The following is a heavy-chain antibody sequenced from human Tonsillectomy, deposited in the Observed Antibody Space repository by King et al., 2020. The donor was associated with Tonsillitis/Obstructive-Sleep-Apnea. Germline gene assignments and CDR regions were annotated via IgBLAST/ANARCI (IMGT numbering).Heavy chain of an antibody. CDR2: IYYTGTI. V-gene: IGHV4-39*01. CDR3: ARHLYFYDTSGYSQFDP. Sequence: QLQESGPGLVKPSETLSLTCTGSGVSLNSSSYYWGWVRQPPGKGLEWIGRIYYTGTIPYNPSRKSRVTLYVNTSKKQFSLKLSSVSAADTAVYYCARHLYFYDTSGYSQFDPWGQGTLVTVSS. D-gene: IGHD3-22*01. CDR1: GVSLNSSSYY. J-gene: IGHJ5*02.